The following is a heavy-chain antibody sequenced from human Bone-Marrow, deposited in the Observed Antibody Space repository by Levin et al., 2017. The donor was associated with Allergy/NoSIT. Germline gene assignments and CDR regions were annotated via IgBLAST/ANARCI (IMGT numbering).Heavy chain of an antibody. Sequence: KSGGSLRLSCATSGFTFRNTWMSWVRRAPGKGLQWVGRISATTDGGTPDYAAPVKGRSFISRDDSKDTVYLEINSLKIEDTAVYYCTTEWGYWGQGTLVTVSS. D-gene: IGHD1-26*01. CDR1: GFTFRNTW. J-gene: IGHJ4*02. CDR2: ISATTDGGTP. CDR3: TTEWGY. V-gene: IGHV3-15*01.